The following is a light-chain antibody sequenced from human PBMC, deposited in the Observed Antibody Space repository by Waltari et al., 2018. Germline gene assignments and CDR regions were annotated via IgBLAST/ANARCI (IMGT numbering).Light chain of an antibody. Sequence: AIQITQSPSSLSAYTGDTVTITCRASQGISNYLAWYQQKPGKAPTLLIYDASTLQRGVPSRFSGSGSGTDFTLTISCLQSEDFATFYCQQYYGYPLTFGPGTKVDVK. CDR2: DAS. CDR1: QGISNY. V-gene: IGKV1-8*01. CDR3: QQYYGYPLT. J-gene: IGKJ3*01.